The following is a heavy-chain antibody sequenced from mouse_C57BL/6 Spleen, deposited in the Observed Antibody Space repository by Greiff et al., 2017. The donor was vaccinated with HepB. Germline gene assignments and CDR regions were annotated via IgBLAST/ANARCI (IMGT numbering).Heavy chain of an antibody. Sequence: QVQLQQSGAELVRPGTSVKVSCKASGYAFTNYLIEWVKQRPGQGLEWIGVINPGSGGTNYNEKFKGKATLTADKSSSTAYMQLSSLTSEYSAVYCCARQDYVNNYAMDYWGQGTSVTVSS. J-gene: IGHJ4*01. CDR3: ARQDYVNNYAMDY. CDR1: GYAFTNYL. CDR2: INPGSGGT. V-gene: IGHV1-54*01. D-gene: IGHD1-1*01.